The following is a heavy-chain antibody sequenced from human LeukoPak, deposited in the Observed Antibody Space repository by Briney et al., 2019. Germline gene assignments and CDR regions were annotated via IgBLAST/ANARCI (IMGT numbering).Heavy chain of an antibody. Sequence: GESLQISCKGSGYSFTSYWITWVRQMPGKGLEWLGRIDPSDSYTDYSPSFQGHVTTSADKSISTAYLQWSSLKASDTAMYYCAIDPYYYDGSGSLDYWGQGTLVTVSS. CDR3: AIDPYYYDGSGSLDY. CDR2: IDPSDSYT. V-gene: IGHV5-10-1*01. D-gene: IGHD3-22*01. J-gene: IGHJ4*02. CDR1: GYSFTSYW.